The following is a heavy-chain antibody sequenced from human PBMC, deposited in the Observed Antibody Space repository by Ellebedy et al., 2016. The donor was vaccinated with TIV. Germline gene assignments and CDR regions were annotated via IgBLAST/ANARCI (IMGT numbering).Heavy chain of an antibody. Sequence: GGSLRLXCAASGFTFSTYWVSWVRQAPGKGLEWVANINQGGSETYYVDSVKGRFTMSRDNAKNSLYLQLNSLRAEDTAVYYCARSPATGTVDYWGQGTLVTVSS. CDR1: GFTFSTYW. V-gene: IGHV3-7*01. D-gene: IGHD1-1*01. CDR2: INQGGSET. J-gene: IGHJ4*02. CDR3: ARSPATGTVDY.